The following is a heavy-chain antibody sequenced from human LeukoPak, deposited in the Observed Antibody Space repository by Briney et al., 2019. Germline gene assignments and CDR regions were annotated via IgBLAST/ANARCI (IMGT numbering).Heavy chain of an antibody. Sequence: GGSLRLSCAASGFTFSSYEMNWVRQAPGKGLEWVSYISSSGSTIYYADSVEGRFTISRDNAKNSLYLQMNSLRAEDTAVYYCASHPGVGTYDYGSGPFFFDYWGQGTLVTVSS. D-gene: IGHD3-10*01. J-gene: IGHJ4*02. V-gene: IGHV3-48*03. CDR2: ISSSGSTI. CDR3: ASHPGVGTYDYGSGPFFFDY. CDR1: GFTFSSYE.